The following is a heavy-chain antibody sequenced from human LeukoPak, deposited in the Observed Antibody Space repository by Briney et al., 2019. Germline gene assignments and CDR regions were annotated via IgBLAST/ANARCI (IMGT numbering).Heavy chain of an antibody. Sequence: PGGSLRLSCAASGFTFSDYYMDWVRQAPGKGLEWIGRIRNKGRGNSTEYAASVTGRFTISRDDSQSSLYLQMNSLETEDTAVYYCAILPRGYCSADSCYDAFDIWGQGTMVTVSS. J-gene: IGHJ3*02. D-gene: IGHD2-15*01. CDR3: AILPRGYCSADSCYDAFDI. V-gene: IGHV3-72*01. CDR2: IRNKGRGNST. CDR1: GFTFSDYY.